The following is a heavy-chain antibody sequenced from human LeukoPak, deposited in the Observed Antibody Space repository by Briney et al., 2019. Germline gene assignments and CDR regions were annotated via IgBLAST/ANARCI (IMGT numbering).Heavy chain of an antibody. D-gene: IGHD3-10*01. CDR2: INWNGGRT. J-gene: IGHJ4*02. CDR1: GFTFDDYG. CDR3: AREYYGSGSYYNVGY. Sequence: PGGSLRLSCAASGFTFDDYGMSWVRQVPGKGLEWVSGINWNGGRTGYADSVKGRFTISRDNAKKSLYVQMNSLIAEDTALYYCAREYYGSGSYYNVGYWGQGTLVTVSS. V-gene: IGHV3-20*04.